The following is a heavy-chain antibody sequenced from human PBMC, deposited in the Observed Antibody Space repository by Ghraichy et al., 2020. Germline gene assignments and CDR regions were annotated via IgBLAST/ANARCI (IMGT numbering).Heavy chain of an antibody. D-gene: IGHD1-14*01. CDR3: ARTMNTAGTAFDI. CDR1: GGSISSGGHY. CDR2: IYYSGNA. J-gene: IGHJ3*02. V-gene: IGHV4-31*03. Sequence: SQTLSLTCTVSGGSISSGGHYWSWIRQHPGKGLEWIGYIYYSGNAYYNASLKSRLTMSVDTSKNQFSLKLSYVTAADTAVYYCARTMNTAGTAFDIWGQGTMVTVSS.